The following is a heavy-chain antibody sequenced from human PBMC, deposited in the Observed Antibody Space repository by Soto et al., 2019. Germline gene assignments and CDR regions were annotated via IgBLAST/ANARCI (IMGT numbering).Heavy chain of an antibody. D-gene: IGHD4-17*01. V-gene: IGHV1-3*01. J-gene: IGHJ4*02. CDR1: GYTFTSYA. CDR3: ARVRGTTRAWYFDY. CDR2: INAGNGNT. Sequence: ASVKVSCKASGYTFTSYAMHWVRQAPGQRLEWMGWINAGNGNTKYSQKFQGRVTITRDTSASTTYMELSSLRSEDTAVYYCARVRGTTRAWYFDYWGQGTLVTVSS.